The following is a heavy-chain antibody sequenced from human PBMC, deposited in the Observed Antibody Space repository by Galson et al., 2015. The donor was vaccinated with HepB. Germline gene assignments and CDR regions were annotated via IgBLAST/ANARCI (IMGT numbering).Heavy chain of an antibody. V-gene: IGHV1-18*01. D-gene: IGHD3-22*01. Sequence: SVKVSCKASGYSFTTYGISWVRQAPGQGLEWMGWISGYNGNTYYAQKFKGRVTMTTDTSTSTAYMELRSLRSDDTAVYYCARDLYQYDSSGYYSDVFDIWGQGTMVTASS. J-gene: IGHJ3*02. CDR2: ISGYNGNT. CDR1: GYSFTTYG. CDR3: ARDLYQYDSSGYYSDVFDI.